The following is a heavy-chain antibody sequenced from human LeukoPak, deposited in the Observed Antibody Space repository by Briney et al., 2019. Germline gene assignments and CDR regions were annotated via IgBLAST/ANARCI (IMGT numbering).Heavy chain of an antibody. CDR1: GFSLSTSGVG. CDR2: IYWNDDK. D-gene: IGHD6-6*01. V-gene: IGHV2-5*01. CDR3: AHSFSVAARRYAFDI. J-gene: IGHJ3*02. Sequence: SGPTLVKPTQTLTLTCTFSGFSLSTSGVGVGWIRQPPGKALEWLALIYWNDDKRYSPSLKSRLTITKDTSKNQVVLTMTNMDPVDTATYYCAHSFSVAARRYAFDIWGQGTMVTVSS.